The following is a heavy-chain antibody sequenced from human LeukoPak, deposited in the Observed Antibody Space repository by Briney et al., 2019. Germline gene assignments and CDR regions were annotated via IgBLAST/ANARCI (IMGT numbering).Heavy chain of an antibody. V-gene: IGHV3-48*01. D-gene: IGHD1-1*01. CDR2: IGIDSGNT. Sequence: GGSLRLSCTPSGFPFIEYSMNWGRHAPGEGLQWISYIGIDSGNTKSADSVRGRLTISTDKAKTSLYLQMNSLRVEDTAVYYCARDHNYAFDNWGQGTLVSVAS. CDR1: GFPFIEYS. J-gene: IGHJ4*02. CDR3: ARDHNYAFDN.